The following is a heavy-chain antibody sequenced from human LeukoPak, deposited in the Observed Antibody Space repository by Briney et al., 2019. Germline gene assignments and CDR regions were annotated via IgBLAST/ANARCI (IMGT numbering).Heavy chain of an antibody. CDR3: ASLYSGSYQIFDY. D-gene: IGHD1-26*01. CDR2: IYSGGDT. V-gene: IGHV3-53*01. CDR1: GFTVSSKY. Sequence: GGSLRLSCVVSGFTVSSKYMNWVRQAPGRGLEWVSVIYSGGDTYYADSAKGRFTISRDNSKNTLHLQMNSLRAEDTAVYYCASLYSGSYQIFDYWGQGTLVTVSS. J-gene: IGHJ4*02.